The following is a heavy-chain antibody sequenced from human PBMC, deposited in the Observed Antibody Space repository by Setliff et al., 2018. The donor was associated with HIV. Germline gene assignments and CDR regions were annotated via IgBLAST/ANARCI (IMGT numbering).Heavy chain of an antibody. CDR1: GGSVSGYY. Sequence: KASETLSLTCAVYGGSVSGYYWSWIRQPPGKGLEWIGEIDHSGSTNYNPSLKSRVTISVDTSKNQFSLKLSSVTAADTAVYYCARGSLGWELLRGPYYYYYYMDVWGKGTTVTVSS. CDR3: ARGSLGWELLRGPYYYYYYMDV. J-gene: IGHJ6*03. CDR2: IDHSGST. D-gene: IGHD1-26*01. V-gene: IGHV4-34*01.